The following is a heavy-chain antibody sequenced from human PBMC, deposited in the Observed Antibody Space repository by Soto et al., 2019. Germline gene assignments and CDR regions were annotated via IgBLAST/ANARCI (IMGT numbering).Heavy chain of an antibody. CDR3: ARDRYDSSGKMSPNDAFDI. CDR1: GFTFSSYG. V-gene: IGHV3-33*01. D-gene: IGHD3-22*01. Sequence: PGGSLRLSCAASGFTFSSYGMHWVRQAPGKGLEWVAVIWYDGSNKYYADSVKGRFTISRDNSKNTLYLQMNSLRAEDTAVYYCARDRYDSSGKMSPNDAFDIWGQGTMVTVSS. J-gene: IGHJ3*02. CDR2: IWYDGSNK.